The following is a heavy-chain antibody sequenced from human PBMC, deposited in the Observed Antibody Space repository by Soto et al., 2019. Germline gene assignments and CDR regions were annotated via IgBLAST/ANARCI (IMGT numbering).Heavy chain of an antibody. D-gene: IGHD2-2*01. J-gene: IGHJ6*02. Sequence: SETLSLTCTASGGSISSYYWSWIRQPPGKGLEWIGYIYYSGSTNYNPSLKSRVTISVDTSKNQFSLKLSSVTAADTAVYYCARIPTADQGQVFFGMDVWGQGTTVTVSS. CDR1: GGSISSYY. V-gene: IGHV4-59*08. CDR3: ARIPTADQGQVFFGMDV. CDR2: IYYSGST.